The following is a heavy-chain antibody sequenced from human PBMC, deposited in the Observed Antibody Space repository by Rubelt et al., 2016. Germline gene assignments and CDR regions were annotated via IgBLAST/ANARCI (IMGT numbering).Heavy chain of an antibody. D-gene: IGHD3-22*01. Sequence: DSAKGRFTISRDNSKNSLYLQMNSLKTEDTAVYYCARVSFYYDSSGDYYYYYGMDVWGQGTTVTVSS. J-gene: IGHJ6*02. V-gene: IGHV3-11*05. CDR3: ARVSFYYDSSGDYYYYYGMDV.